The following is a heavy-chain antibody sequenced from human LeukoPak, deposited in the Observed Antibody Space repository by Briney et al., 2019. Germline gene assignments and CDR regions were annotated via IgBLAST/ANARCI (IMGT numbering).Heavy chain of an antibody. CDR3: ARGQLDDILTGYYVY. J-gene: IGHJ4*02. CDR1: GYTFTSYG. Sequence: ASVTVSCKASGYTFTSYGISWVRQAPGQGLEWMGWISAYNGNTNYAQKLQGRVTMTTDTSTSTAYMELRSLRSDDTAVYYCARGQLDDILTGYYVYWGQGTLVTVSS. D-gene: IGHD3-9*01. V-gene: IGHV1-18*01. CDR2: ISAYNGNT.